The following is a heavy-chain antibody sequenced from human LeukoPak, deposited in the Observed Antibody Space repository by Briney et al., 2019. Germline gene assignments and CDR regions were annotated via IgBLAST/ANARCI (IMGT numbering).Heavy chain of an antibody. J-gene: IGHJ4*02. V-gene: IGHV3-23*01. CDR1: GFTFSNSA. CDR2: ISGSGRTT. CDR3: AKATYDSSGYYYWSY. Sequence: GGSLRLSCAASGFTFSNSAMSWVRQAPGKGLEWVSTISGSGRTTYYADSVKGRFTISRDNSKNTLYLQMNSLRAEDTAVFYCAKATYDSSGYYYWSYWGQGALVTVSS. D-gene: IGHD3-22*01.